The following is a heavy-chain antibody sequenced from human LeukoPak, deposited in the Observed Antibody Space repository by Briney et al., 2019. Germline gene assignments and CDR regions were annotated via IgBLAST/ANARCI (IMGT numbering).Heavy chain of an antibody. D-gene: IGHD3-10*01. CDR1: GFTFSSYA. J-gene: IGHJ5*02. CDR3: ARDPRMVRGVTFNWSDP. CDR2: ISYDGSNK. V-gene: IGHV3-30-3*01. Sequence: GGSLRLSCAASGFTFSSYAMHWVRQAPGKGLEWVAVISYDGSNKYYADSVKGRFTISRDNSKNTLYLQMNSLRAEDTAVYYCARDPRMVRGVTFNWSDPWGQGTLVTVSS.